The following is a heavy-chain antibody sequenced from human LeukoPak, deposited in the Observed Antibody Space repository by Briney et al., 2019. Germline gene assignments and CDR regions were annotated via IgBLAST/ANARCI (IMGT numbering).Heavy chain of an antibody. Sequence: SETPSLTCTVSGGSISSYYWSWIRQPPGKGLEWIGYIYYSGSTNYNPSLKSRVTISVETSKNQFSLKLSSVTAADTAVYYCARAVAAAGPVDYWGQGTLVTVSS. V-gene: IGHV4-59*01. D-gene: IGHD6-13*01. CDR3: ARAVAAAGPVDY. CDR2: IYYSGST. J-gene: IGHJ4*02. CDR1: GGSISSYY.